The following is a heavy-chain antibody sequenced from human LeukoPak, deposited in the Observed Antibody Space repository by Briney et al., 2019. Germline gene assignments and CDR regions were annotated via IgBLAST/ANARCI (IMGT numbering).Heavy chain of an antibody. V-gene: IGHV1-69*13. CDR1: GGTFSSYA. Sequence: SVKVSCKASGGTFSSYAISWVRQAPGQGLEWMGGIIPIFGTANYAQKFQGRVTIAADESTSTAYMELSSLRSEDMAVYYCAAESEYSSSWYVVDYWGQGTLVTVSS. CDR3: AAESEYSSSWYVVDY. J-gene: IGHJ4*02. D-gene: IGHD6-13*01. CDR2: IIPIFGTA.